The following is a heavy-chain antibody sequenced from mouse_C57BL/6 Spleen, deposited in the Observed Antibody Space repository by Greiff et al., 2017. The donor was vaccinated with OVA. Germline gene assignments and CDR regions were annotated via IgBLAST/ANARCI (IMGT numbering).Heavy chain of an antibody. D-gene: IGHD1-1*01. CDR3: ARYYGSLYYFDY. Sequence: LVESGAELVKPGASVKLSCKASGYTFTSYWMQWVKQRPGQGLEWIGEIDPSDSYTNYNQKFKGKATLTVDTSSSTAYMQLSSLTSEDSAVYYCARYYGSLYYFDYWGQGTTLTVSS. CDR2: IDPSDSYT. V-gene: IGHV1-50*01. CDR1: GYTFTSYW. J-gene: IGHJ2*01.